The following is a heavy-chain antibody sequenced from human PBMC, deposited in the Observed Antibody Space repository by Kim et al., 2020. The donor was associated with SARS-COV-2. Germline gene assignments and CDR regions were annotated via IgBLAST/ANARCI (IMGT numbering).Heavy chain of an antibody. D-gene: IGHD6-19*01. Sequence: GGSLRLSCAASGFTFSDYYMAWIRQPPGKGLEWVSHIRSSPTYADSVKGRFTVSRDNVNRSLYLQMDSLRVDDTAIYYCARARTTGWLASFDVWGQGTTVAVSS. J-gene: IGHJ3*01. CDR2: IRSSPT. CDR3: ARARTTGWLASFDV. CDR1: GFTFSDYY. V-gene: IGHV3-11*01.